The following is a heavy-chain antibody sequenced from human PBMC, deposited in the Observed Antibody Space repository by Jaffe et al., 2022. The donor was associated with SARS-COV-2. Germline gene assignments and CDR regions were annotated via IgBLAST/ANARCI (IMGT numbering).Heavy chain of an antibody. D-gene: IGHD1-1*01. CDR1: GGSIRSGGYH. J-gene: IGHJ4*02. CDR2: IDDRRNT. Sequence: QVQLQESGPGLVKPSQTLSLTCSVSGGSIRSGGYHWNWIRQCPGKGLEWIGYIDDRRNTQYDASLRSRAVISVDTSQNQFSLKLTSVTAADTAVYYCARDKDETGTGSFDHWGRGTLVTVSS. CDR3: ARDKDETGTGSFDH. V-gene: IGHV4-31*03.